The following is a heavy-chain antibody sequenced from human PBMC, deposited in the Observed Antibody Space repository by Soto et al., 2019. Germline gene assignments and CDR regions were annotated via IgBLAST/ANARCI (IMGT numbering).Heavy chain of an antibody. J-gene: IGHJ4*02. CDR3: TRWKESYSDY. D-gene: IGHD1-1*01. V-gene: IGHV3-49*03. CDR2: IRSKAYGGTT. CDR1: GFTFGDYA. Sequence: GGSLRLSCAPSGFTFGDYALSWFRQAPGKGLEWVAFIRSKAYGGTTEYAASVKGRFTISGDDSKSVAYLQMNSLKTEDTAVYYCTRWKESYSDYWGQGTLVTVSS.